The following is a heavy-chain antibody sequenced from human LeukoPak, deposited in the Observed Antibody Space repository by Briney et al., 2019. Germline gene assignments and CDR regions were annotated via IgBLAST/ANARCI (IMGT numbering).Heavy chain of an antibody. CDR1: GFTFSSYA. CDR3: ARDSVAAFDY. CDR2: ISYDGSNK. D-gene: IGHD4-23*01. V-gene: IGHV3-30*04. J-gene: IGHJ4*02. Sequence: GGSLRLSCAASGFTFSSYAMHWVRQAPGKGLEWVAVISYDGSNKYYVDSVKGRFTISRDNSKNTLYLQMNSLRAEDTAVYYCARDSVAAFDYWGQGTLVTVSS.